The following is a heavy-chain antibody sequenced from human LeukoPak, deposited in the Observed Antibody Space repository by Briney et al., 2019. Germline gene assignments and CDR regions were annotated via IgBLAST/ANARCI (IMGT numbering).Heavy chain of an antibody. Sequence: SETLSLTCTVSGGPISRYYWSWIRQPPGKGLEWIGYIYYSGSTNYNPSLKSRVTISVDTSKNQFSLKLSSVTAADTAVYYCARHYSSSWYLAEYFQHWGQGTLVTVSS. CDR1: GGPISRYY. V-gene: IGHV4-59*08. CDR2: IYYSGST. J-gene: IGHJ1*01. D-gene: IGHD6-13*01. CDR3: ARHYSSSWYLAEYFQH.